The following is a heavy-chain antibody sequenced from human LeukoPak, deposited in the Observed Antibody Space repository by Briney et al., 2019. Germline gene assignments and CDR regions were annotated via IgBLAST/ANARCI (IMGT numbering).Heavy chain of an antibody. J-gene: IGHJ4*02. Sequence: GGSLRLSCAASGFRFTNYAMNWVRQAPGKGLEWVSVIIASSGSTFYADSVKGRFTISRDNSKNTLYLQMNSLRDEDTAVYYCARDWEHSRDYWGQGTLVTVSS. D-gene: IGHD3-22*01. V-gene: IGHV3-23*01. CDR2: IIASSGST. CDR3: ARDWEHSRDY. CDR1: GFRFTNYA.